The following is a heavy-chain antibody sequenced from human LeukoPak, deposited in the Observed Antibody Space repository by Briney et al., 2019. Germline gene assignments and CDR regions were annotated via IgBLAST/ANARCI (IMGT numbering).Heavy chain of an antibody. D-gene: IGHD2-8*01. J-gene: IGHJ4*02. CDR1: GFNFSDYY. CDR2: ISSSGTTM. CDR3: AKGHTNGMI. Sequence: KTGGSLRLSCAASGFNFSDYYMSWIRQTPGKGLEWVSYISSSGTTMEYAKSVKGRFTISRDNAKGSLYLQMNSLEAEDTAVYYCAKGHTNGMIWGQGTLVSVSS. V-gene: IGHV3-11*01.